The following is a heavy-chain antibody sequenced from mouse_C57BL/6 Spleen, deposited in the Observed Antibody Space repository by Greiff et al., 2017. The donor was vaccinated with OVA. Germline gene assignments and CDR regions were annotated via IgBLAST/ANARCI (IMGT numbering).Heavy chain of an antibody. J-gene: IGHJ4*01. D-gene: IGHD2-1*01. Sequence: VQLQESGAELVKPGASVKMSCKASGYTFTTYPIEWMKQNHGKSLEWIGNFHPYNDDTKYNEKFKGKATLTVEKSSSTVYLELSRLTSDDSAVYYCAIYGNYGEEYAMDYWGQGTSVTVSS. CDR2: FHPYNDDT. V-gene: IGHV1-47*01. CDR1: GYTFTTYP. CDR3: AIYGNYGEEYAMDY.